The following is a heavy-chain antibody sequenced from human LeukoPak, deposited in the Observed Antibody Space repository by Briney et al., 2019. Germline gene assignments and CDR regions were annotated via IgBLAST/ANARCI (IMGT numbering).Heavy chain of an antibody. CDR2: IKSKTDGGTT. Sequence: GGSLRLSCAASGFTFSNAWMSWVRQAPGKGLEWVGRIKSKTDGGTTDYAAPVKGRFTISRDDSKNTLYLQMNSLKTEDTAVYYCTTDYTPWPCSSSDYYYYYMDVWGKATTVTVSS. CDR1: GFTFSNAW. V-gene: IGHV3-15*01. D-gene: IGHD6-6*01. J-gene: IGHJ6*03. CDR3: TTDYTPWPCSSSDYYYYYMDV.